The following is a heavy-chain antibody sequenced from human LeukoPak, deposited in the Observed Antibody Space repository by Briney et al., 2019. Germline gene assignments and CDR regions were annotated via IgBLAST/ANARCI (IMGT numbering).Heavy chain of an antibody. CDR2: TNHSGST. Sequence: SETLSLTCAVYGGSFSGYYWSWIRQPPGKGLEWIGETNHSGSTNYNPSLKSRVTISVDTSKNQFSLKLSSVTAADTAVYYCARGYHGSTPFDYWGQGTLVTVSS. J-gene: IGHJ4*02. CDR1: GGSFSGYY. D-gene: IGHD2-15*01. CDR3: ARGYHGSTPFDY. V-gene: IGHV4-34*01.